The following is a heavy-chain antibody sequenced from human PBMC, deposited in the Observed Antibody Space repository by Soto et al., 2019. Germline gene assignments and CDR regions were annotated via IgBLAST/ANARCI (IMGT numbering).Heavy chain of an antibody. CDR3: AREGSYSAYNFAHGIQLWSFDF. D-gene: IGHD5-12*01. J-gene: IGHJ4*02. CDR1: GGSINTFY. V-gene: IGHV4-4*07. CDR2: IFSSGST. Sequence: SETLSLTCTVSGGSINTFYWSWVWQPAGKGLEWIGRIFSSGSTSFNPSLESRVAISVDTSKNHFSLNLSSVTAADMAVYYCAREGSYSAYNFAHGIQLWSFDFWGQGALVTVSS.